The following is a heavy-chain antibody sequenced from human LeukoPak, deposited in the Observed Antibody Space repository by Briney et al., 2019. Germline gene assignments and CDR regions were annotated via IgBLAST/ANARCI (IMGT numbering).Heavy chain of an antibody. J-gene: IGHJ5*02. CDR1: GGTFSSYA. D-gene: IGHD6-13*01. CDR2: IIPIFGTA. Sequence: GASVKVSCKASGGTFSSYAISWVRQAPGQGLEWMGGIIPIFGTANYAQKFQGRVTITADESTSTAYMELSSLRSEDTAVYYCATRAAGTKFDPWGQGTLVTVSS. V-gene: IGHV1-69*13. CDR3: ATRAAGTKFDP.